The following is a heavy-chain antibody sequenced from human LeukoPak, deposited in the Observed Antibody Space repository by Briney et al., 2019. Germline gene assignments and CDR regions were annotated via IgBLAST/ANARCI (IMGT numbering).Heavy chain of an antibody. V-gene: IGHV1-69*13. D-gene: IGHD3-10*01. Sequence: ASVKVSCKASGGTFSSYAISWVRQAPGQGLEWMGGIIPIFGTANYAQKFQGRVTITADESTSTAYMELSSLRSEDTAVYYCARDRAVGVTMVRGVPAYYGMDVWGKGTTVTVSS. J-gene: IGHJ6*04. CDR3: ARDRAVGVTMVRGVPAYYGMDV. CDR1: GGTFSSYA. CDR2: IIPIFGTA.